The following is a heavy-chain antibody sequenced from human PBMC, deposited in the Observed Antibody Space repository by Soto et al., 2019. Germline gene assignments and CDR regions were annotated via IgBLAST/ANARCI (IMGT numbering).Heavy chain of an antibody. CDR2: IDPSDSYT. J-gene: IGHJ6*02. CDR1: GYSFTSYW. D-gene: IGHD3-22*01. V-gene: IGHV5-10-1*01. Sequence: PGESLKISCKGSGYSFTSYWISWVRQMPGKGLEWMGRIDPSDSYTNYSPSFQGHVTISADKSISTAYLQWSSLKASDTAMYYCARLRLPGHDSSGYQYYYYGMDVWGHGTTVTVSS. CDR3: ARLRLPGHDSSGYQYYYYGMDV.